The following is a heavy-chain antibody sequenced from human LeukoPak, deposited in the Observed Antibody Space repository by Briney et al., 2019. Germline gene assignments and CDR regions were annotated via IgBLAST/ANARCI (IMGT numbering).Heavy chain of an antibody. CDR3: AKGHYYGSGSLDY. D-gene: IGHD3-10*01. Sequence: LSLTCAVYGGSFSGYYWSWVRQAPGKGLEWVSAIGGRDGSTYYADSVKGRFTISRDNSKNTLYVQMNSLRAEDTAVYYCAKGHYYGSGSLDYWGQGTLVTVSS. CDR1: GGSFSGYY. CDR2: IGGRDGST. V-gene: IGHV3-23*01. J-gene: IGHJ4*02.